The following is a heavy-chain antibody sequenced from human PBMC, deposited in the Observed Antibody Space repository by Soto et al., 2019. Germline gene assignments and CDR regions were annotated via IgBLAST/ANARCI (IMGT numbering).Heavy chain of an antibody. CDR2: IYYSGSA. V-gene: IGHV4-39*01. J-gene: IGHJ6*02. Sequence: SETLSLTCTVSGGSISSSSYYWGWIRQPPGKGLEWIGSIYYSGSAYYNPSLKSRVTISVDTSKNQFSLKLSSVTAADTAVYYCVSGRLGSSAVLLWFGGRYYYSGMDVWGQGTTVTVSS. CDR1: GGSISSSSYY. CDR3: VSGRLGSSAVLLWFGGRYYYSGMDV. D-gene: IGHD3-10*01.